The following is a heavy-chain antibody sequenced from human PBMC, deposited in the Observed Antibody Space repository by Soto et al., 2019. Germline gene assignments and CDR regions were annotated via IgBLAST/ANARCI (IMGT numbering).Heavy chain of an antibody. CDR1: GFTFSSYA. D-gene: IGHD3-16*02. Sequence: RGSLRLSCAASGFTFSSYAMHWVRQAPGKGLEWVAVISYDGSNKYYADSVKGRFTISRDNSKNTLYLQMNSMRAQDTAVYYCERVMMMFGRVLVNPFDYWGQAILVSVS. CDR2: ISYDGSNK. J-gene: IGHJ4*02. V-gene: IGHV3-30-3*01. CDR3: ERVMMMFGRVLVNPFDY.